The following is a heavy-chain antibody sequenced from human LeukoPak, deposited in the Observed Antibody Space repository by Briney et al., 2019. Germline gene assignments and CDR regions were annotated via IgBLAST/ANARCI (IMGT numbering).Heavy chain of an antibody. CDR1: GYTFTSYY. Sequence: ASVKVSCKASGYTFTSYYMHWVRQAPGQGLEWMGIINPSGGSTSYAQKFQGRVTMTRDMSTSTVYTELSRLRSDDTAVYYCARATYYDFWSGYYTGIFVPRFGWFDPWGQGTLVTVSS. J-gene: IGHJ5*02. CDR3: ARATYYDFWSGYYTGIFVPRFGWFDP. D-gene: IGHD3-3*01. CDR2: INPSGGST. V-gene: IGHV1-46*01.